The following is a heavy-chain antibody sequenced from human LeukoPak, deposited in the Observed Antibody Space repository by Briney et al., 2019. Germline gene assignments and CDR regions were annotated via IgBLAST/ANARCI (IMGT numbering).Heavy chain of an antibody. V-gene: IGHV1-2*06. Sequence: ASVKVSCKASGYTFTGYYMHWVRQAPGQGLEWMGRINPNSGGTNYAQKFQGRVTMTRDTSISTAYMELSRLRSDDMAVYYCARRNEYCTNGVCYPGGWDYWGQGTLVTVSS. J-gene: IGHJ4*02. D-gene: IGHD2-8*01. CDR2: INPNSGGT. CDR1: GYTFTGYY. CDR3: ARRNEYCTNGVCYPGGWDY.